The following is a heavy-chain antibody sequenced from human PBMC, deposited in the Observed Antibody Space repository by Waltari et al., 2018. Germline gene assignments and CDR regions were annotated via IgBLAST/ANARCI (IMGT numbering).Heavy chain of an antibody. CDR2: ISAYNGNT. V-gene: IGHV1-18*01. CDR1: GYTFTSYG. Sequence: QVQLVQSGAEVKKPGASVKVSCKASGYTFTSYGISWVRQAPGQGLEWMGWISAYNGNTNYAQKLQGRVTMTTDTSTSTAYMELRSLRSDDTAVYYCARLRPLIWFGESPSFHPFDYWGQGTLVTVSS. CDR3: ARLRPLIWFGESPSFHPFDY. J-gene: IGHJ4*02. D-gene: IGHD3-10*01.